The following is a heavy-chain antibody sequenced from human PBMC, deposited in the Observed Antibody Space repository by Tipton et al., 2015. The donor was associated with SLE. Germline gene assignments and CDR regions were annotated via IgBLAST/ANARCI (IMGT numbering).Heavy chain of an antibody. D-gene: IGHD1-26*01. CDR2: ISSIGST. V-gene: IGHV4-4*08. CDR3: AKARPKNVNWDSSFDY. CDR1: GGPISSYY. Sequence: TLSLTCTVSGGPISSYYWSWIRQPPGQELEWIGYISSIGSTSYNPSLKSRATISRDNSKSTLYLQMNNLRVEDTAVYYCAKARPKNVNWDSSFDYWGQGTLVTVSS. J-gene: IGHJ4*02.